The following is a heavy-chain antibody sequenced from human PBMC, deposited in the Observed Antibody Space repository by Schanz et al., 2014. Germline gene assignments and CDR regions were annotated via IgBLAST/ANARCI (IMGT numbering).Heavy chain of an antibody. CDR3: ARDTTWRLDL. CDR2: VFPNGIT. Sequence: QVQLQESGPGLVKPSQTLSLTCIVSGGSIRSGTYYWSWIRQPAGKALEWVGRVFPNGITNYNPSLKNRVPIPLDTSKTQFSLTLTSLTAADTAVYYCARDTTWRLDLWGRGTLVTVSS. V-gene: IGHV4-61*02. J-gene: IGHJ2*01. D-gene: IGHD1-1*01. CDR1: GGSIRSGTYY.